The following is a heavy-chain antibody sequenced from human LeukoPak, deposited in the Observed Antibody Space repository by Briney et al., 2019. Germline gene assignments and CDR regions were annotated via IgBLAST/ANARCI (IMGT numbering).Heavy chain of an antibody. D-gene: IGHD5-12*01. CDR2: INPSGGST. CDR3: ARDTNGLPDY. CDR1: GYTFTSYY. Sequence: GASLKVSCKASGYTFTSYYMHWVRQAPGQGLEWMGIINPSGGSTSYAQKFQGRVTMTRDTSTSTVYMELSSRRAEDTAVYYCARDTNGLPDYWGQGTLVTVSS. J-gene: IGHJ4*02. V-gene: IGHV1-46*01.